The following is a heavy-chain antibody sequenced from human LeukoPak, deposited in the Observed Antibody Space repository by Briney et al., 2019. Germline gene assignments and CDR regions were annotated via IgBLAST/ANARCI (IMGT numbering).Heavy chain of an antibody. CDR2: INTNTGNP. CDR1: GYTFTSYA. V-gene: IGHV7-4-1*02. D-gene: IGHD3-10*01. CDR3: ARLFFSGSDSHLKGTSFDY. J-gene: IGHJ4*02. Sequence: ASVKVSCKASGYTFTSYAMNWVRQAPGQGLEWMGWINTNTGNPTYAQGFTGRFVFSLDTSVSTAYLQISSLKAEDTAVYYCARLFFSGSDSHLKGTSFDYWGQGTLVTVSS.